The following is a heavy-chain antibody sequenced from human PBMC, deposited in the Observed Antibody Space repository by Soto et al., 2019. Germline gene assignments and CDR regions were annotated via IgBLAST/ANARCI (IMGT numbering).Heavy chain of an antibody. CDR2: INPTSGST. V-gene: IGHV1-46*03. Sequence: GALLKRSRKTFGYANTIYRGGWVRLKPEQGLEWMGEINPTSGSTGYARKFQGGATMTTDTSTSTVYMELSSLTSEDTAVYYCAGGVSIRASGCGSTYWGKGTLVPVSS. CDR3: AGGVSIRASGCGSTY. J-gene: IGHJ4*02. CDR1: GYANTIYR. D-gene: IGHD3-10*01.